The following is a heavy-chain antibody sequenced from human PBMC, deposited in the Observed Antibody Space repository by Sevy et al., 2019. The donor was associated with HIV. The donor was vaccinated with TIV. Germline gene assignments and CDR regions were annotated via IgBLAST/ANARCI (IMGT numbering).Heavy chain of an antibody. CDR3: ARSKYYYDSSGYSPFGY. D-gene: IGHD3-22*01. Sequence: GGSLRLSCAASGFTFSDYYMSWIRQAPGKGLEWVSYISSSGSSIYYADSVKGRFTISRDNAKNSPYLQMNSLRAEDTAVYYCARSKYYYDSSGYSPFGYWGQGTLVTVSS. CDR2: ISSSGSSI. V-gene: IGHV3-11*01. J-gene: IGHJ4*02. CDR1: GFTFSDYY.